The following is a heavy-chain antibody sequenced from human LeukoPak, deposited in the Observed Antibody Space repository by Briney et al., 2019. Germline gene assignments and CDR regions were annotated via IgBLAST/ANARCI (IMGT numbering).Heavy chain of an antibody. CDR3: ARQYGSGSYYPPFDY. J-gene: IGHJ4*02. Sequence: SETLSLTCTVSGGSISSSSYYWGWIRQPPGRGLEWIGSIYYSGSTYYNPSLKSRVTISVDTSKNQFSLRLSSVTASDTAVYYCARQYGSGSYYPPFDYWGQGTLVTVSS. CDR1: GGSISSSSYY. CDR2: IYYSGST. D-gene: IGHD3-10*01. V-gene: IGHV4-39*01.